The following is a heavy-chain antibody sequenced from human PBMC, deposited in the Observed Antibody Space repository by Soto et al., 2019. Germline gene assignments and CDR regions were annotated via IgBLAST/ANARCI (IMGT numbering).Heavy chain of an antibody. J-gene: IGHJ4*02. D-gene: IGHD1-7*01. V-gene: IGHV3-33*01. CDR2: IWYDGSNK. CDR3: ARDGIGGTVFRGFCDY. CDR1: GSIFSGYG. Sequence: QKYLVESGGGVVQPGGALRLSCVASGSIFSGYGMHWVRQAPGKGLEWVAGIWYDGSNKYYADSVKGRFTISRDNSKNMRYLQMDSLRAEDTAVYYCARDGIGGTVFRGFCDYWGQGTLVTVSS.